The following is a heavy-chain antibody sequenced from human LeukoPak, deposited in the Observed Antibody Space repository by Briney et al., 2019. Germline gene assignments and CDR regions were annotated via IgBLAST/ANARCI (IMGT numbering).Heavy chain of an antibody. J-gene: IGHJ6*02. D-gene: IGHD4-17*01. Sequence: PGGSLRLSCAASGFTFSNYGMHWVRQAPGKGLEWVAVIWYDGSNKYYADSVKGRFTISRDNSKNTLYLQMNSLRAEDTAVYYCARNYGDYVDYYYYGMDVWGQGTTVTVSS. CDR2: IWYDGSNK. CDR1: GFTFSNYG. CDR3: ARNYGDYVDYYYYGMDV. V-gene: IGHV3-33*01.